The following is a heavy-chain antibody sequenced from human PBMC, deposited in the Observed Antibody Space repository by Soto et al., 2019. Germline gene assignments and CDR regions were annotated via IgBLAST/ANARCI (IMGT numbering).Heavy chain of an antibody. CDR1: GFTFDDNA. D-gene: IGHD3-16*01. V-gene: IGHV3-9*01. Sequence: PVGSLRLSCAVSGFTFDDNAMHWVRQALEKGLEWVSGINWKSDIGYADSVKGRFTISRDNAGNSLYLQMNSLRAEDTALYYCAISQDRGGRTTFIYWGQGTQVTVSS. CDR2: INWKSDI. J-gene: IGHJ4*02. CDR3: AISQDRGGRTTFIY.